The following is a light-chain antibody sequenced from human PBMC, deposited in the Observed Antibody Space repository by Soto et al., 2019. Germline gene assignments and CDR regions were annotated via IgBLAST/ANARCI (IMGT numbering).Light chain of an antibody. Sequence: EIGLTQSPGTRFLSPGERATLSCRASQSVSSYYLAWYQQKPGQAPRLLIYAASSRATGIPDRFSGGGSGTDFTLNVSRLEPEDFAVYYCQQCGSSPWTFGQGTKVEIK. J-gene: IGKJ1*01. V-gene: IGKV3-20*01. CDR1: QSVSSYY. CDR3: QQCGSSPWT. CDR2: AAS.